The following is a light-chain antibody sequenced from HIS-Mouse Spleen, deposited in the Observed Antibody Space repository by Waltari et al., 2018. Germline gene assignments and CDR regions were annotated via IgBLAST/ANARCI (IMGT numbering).Light chain of an antibody. J-gene: IGLJ3*02. CDR1: SRDVGGSTY. CDR2: EVS. CDR3: SSYTSSSTLWV. Sequence: QSALTQPASVSGSPGQSITISCTGTSRDVGGSTYVSWYQQHPGKAPKLMIYEVSNRPSGVSNRFSGSKSGNTASLTISGLQAEDEADYYCSSYTSSSTLWVFGGGTKLTVL. V-gene: IGLV2-14*01.